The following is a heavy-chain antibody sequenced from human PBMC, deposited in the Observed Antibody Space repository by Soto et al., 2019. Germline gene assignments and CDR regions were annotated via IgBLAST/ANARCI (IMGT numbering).Heavy chain of an antibody. CDR3: ARSEEDSDYYYYGMDV. V-gene: IGHV6-1*01. J-gene: IGHJ6*02. CDR2: TYYRSRWYS. D-gene: IGHD2-15*01. CDR1: GDTVSSNSVA. Sequence: SQTLPLTCVRSGDTVSSNSVAWNWVRQSPSRGLEWLGRTYYRSRWYSDYAVSVRSRIDINADTSKNQVSLQLNSVTPEDTAVYYCARSEEDSDYYYYGMDVWGQGTTVTVSS.